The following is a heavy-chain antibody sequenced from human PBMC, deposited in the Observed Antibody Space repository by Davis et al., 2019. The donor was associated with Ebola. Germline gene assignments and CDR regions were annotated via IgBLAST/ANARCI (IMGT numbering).Heavy chain of an antibody. CDR1: GGTFSSYA. D-gene: IGHD2-2*01. V-gene: IGHV1-69*06. CDR3: ARSYCSSTSCYAASVFDY. Sequence: SVKVSCKASGGTFSSYAISWVRQAPGQELEWMGGIIPIFGTANYAQKFQGRVTITADKSTSTAYMELSSLRSEDTAVYYCARSYCSSTSCYAASVFDYWGQGTLVTVSS. CDR2: IIPIFGTA. J-gene: IGHJ4*02.